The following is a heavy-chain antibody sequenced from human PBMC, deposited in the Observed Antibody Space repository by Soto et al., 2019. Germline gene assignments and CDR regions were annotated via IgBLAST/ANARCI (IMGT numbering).Heavy chain of an antibody. CDR3: ASEIAAAGTNWFDP. CDR2: ISSSSSYI. D-gene: IGHD6-13*01. CDR1: GFTFSSYS. V-gene: IGHV3-21*01. Sequence: EVQLVESGGGLVKPGGSLRLSCAASGFTFSSYSMNWVRQAPGKGLEWVSSISSSSSYIYYADSVKGRFTISRDNAXNSLYLQMNSLRAEDTAVYYCASEIAAAGTNWFDPWGPGTLVTVSS. J-gene: IGHJ5*02.